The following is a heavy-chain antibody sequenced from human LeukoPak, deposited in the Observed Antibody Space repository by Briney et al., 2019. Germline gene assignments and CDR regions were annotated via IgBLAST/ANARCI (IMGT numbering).Heavy chain of an antibody. CDR2: IYHSGST. CDR3: ARVRNYYFDY. CDR1: GYSISSGYY. Sequence: SETLSLTCTVSGYSISSGYYWGWIRQPPGKGLEWIGSIYHSGSTYYNPSLKSRVTISVDTSKNQFSLKLSSVTAADTAVYYCARVRNYYFDYWGQGTLVTVSS. D-gene: IGHD1-1*01. J-gene: IGHJ4*02. V-gene: IGHV4-38-2*02.